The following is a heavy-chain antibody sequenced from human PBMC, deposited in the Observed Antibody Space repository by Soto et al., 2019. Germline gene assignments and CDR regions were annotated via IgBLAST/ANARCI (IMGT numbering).Heavy chain of an antibody. CDR1: GYTFTSYG. Sequence: ASVKVSCKASGYTFTSYGISWVRQAPGQGLEWMGWISAYNGNTNYAQKLQGRVTMTTDTSTSTAYMELRSLRSDDTAVYYCARSTPNYYYYYGMDVWGQGTTVTVS. CDR3: ARSTPNYYYYYGMDV. CDR2: ISAYNGNT. V-gene: IGHV1-18*01. J-gene: IGHJ6*02.